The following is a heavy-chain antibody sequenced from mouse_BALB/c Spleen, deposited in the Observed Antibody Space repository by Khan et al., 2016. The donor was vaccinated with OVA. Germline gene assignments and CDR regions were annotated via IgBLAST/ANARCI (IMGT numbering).Heavy chain of an antibody. CDR3: ARTARIKY. J-gene: IGHJ2*01. CDR1: GYSITSGYG. Sequence: EVQLQESGPGLVKPSQSLSLTCTVTGYSITSGYGWNWIRQFPGNKLEWMGYISYSGTSNYNPSLKSRISITRDTPKNQFFLQLNTVTTEETATYYCARTARIKYWGKGTTLTVSS. CDR2: ISYSGTS. D-gene: IGHD1-2*01. V-gene: IGHV3-2*02.